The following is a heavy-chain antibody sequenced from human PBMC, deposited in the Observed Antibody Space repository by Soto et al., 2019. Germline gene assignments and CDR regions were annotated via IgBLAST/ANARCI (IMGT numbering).Heavy chain of an antibody. Sequence: GGSLRLSCAASGFTFSSYAMSWVRQAPGKGLEWVSAISGSGGSTYYADSVKGGFTISRDNSKNTLYLQMNSLRAEDTAVYYCAKRGYSNPNVYYYYYGMDVWGQGTTVTVSS. J-gene: IGHJ6*02. V-gene: IGHV3-23*01. D-gene: IGHD4-4*01. CDR1: GFTFSSYA. CDR3: AKRGYSNPNVYYYYYGMDV. CDR2: ISGSGGST.